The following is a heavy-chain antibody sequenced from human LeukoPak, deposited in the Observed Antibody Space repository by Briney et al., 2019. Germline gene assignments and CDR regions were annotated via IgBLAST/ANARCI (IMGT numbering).Heavy chain of an antibody. Sequence: GGSLRLSCAPSGFTVSSTYMSWVRQAPGKGLEWVSIISGGGDTFYAGSVKGRFTISRDISKNTLYLQMNDLRGEDTAVYYCAGRGSGYYYGMNVWGQGTTATVSS. CDR3: AGRGSGYYYGMNV. V-gene: IGHV3-66*01. CDR1: GFTVSSTY. J-gene: IGHJ6*02. D-gene: IGHD3-10*01. CDR2: ISGGGDT.